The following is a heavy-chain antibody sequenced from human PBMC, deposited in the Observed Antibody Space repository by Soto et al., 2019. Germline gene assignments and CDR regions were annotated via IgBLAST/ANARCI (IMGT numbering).Heavy chain of an antibody. CDR2: IDPSSTEI. Sequence: PGGSLRLSCAASGFNFGAHSLSWFRQAPGKGLEWVSSIDPSSTEINYADSVEGRFTVSRDNAKNSLFLQIFNLRVDDTAVYYCARDFLTGDPREAFDYWGQGTRVTVSS. J-gene: IGHJ4*02. V-gene: IGHV3-21*06. CDR1: GFNFGAHS. D-gene: IGHD7-27*01. CDR3: ARDFLTGDPREAFDY.